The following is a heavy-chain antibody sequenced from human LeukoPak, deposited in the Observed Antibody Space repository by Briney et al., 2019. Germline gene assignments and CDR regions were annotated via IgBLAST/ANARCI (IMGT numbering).Heavy chain of an antibody. Sequence: GGSLRLSCAASGFTFSSYEMNWVRQAPGKGLEWVSSISSSTIYIYYADSVKGRFTISRDNAKNSLYLQMNSLRAEDTAVYYCARGPRGNWNYPPWDYWGQGTLVTVSS. CDR2: ISSSTIYI. CDR3: ARGPRGNWNYPPWDY. CDR1: GFTFSSYE. D-gene: IGHD1-7*01. J-gene: IGHJ4*02. V-gene: IGHV3-21*01.